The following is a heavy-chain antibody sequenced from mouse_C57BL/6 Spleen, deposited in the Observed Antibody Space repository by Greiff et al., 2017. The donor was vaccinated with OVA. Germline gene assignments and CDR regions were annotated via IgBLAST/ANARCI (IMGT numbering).Heavy chain of an antibody. D-gene: IGHD1-1*01. CDR3: ARGSSYRAMDY. Sequence: QVQLQQPGAELVMPGASVKLSCKASGYTFTSYWMHWVKQRPGQGLEWIGEIDPSDSYTNYNQKFKGKSTLTVDKSSSTAYMQLSSLTSEDSAVYYCARGSSYRAMDYWGQGTSVTVSS. CDR1: GYTFTSYW. CDR2: IDPSDSYT. V-gene: IGHV1-69*01. J-gene: IGHJ4*01.